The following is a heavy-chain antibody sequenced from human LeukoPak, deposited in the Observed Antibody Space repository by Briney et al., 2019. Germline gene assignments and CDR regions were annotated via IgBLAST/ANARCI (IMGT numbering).Heavy chain of an antibody. CDR2: ISSSSSDR. V-gene: IGHV3-11*06. CDR1: GFMFSDYY. J-gene: IGHJ3*02. D-gene: IGHD3-22*01. CDR3: ARDESPRYYDNSDYYPDAFDI. Sequence: GGSLRLSCAASGFMFSDYYMSWIRQAPGKGLDWVSYISSSSSDRKYADSVKGRFTISRDNAKNSLYLQMNGLRAEDTAVYYCARDESPRYYDNSDYYPDAFDIWGRGTMVTVSS.